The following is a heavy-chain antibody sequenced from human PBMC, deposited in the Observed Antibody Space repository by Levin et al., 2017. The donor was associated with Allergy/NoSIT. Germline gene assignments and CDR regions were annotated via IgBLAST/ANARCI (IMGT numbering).Heavy chain of an antibody. J-gene: IGHJ4*02. CDR1: GGSISSGGYS. Sequence: SETLSLTCAVSGGSISSGGYSWSWIRQPPGKGLEWIGYIYHSGSTYYNPSLKSRVTISVDRSKNQFSLKLSSVTAADTAVYYCARGVIGESFFDYWGQGTLVTVSS. D-gene: IGHD3-10*01. CDR2: IYHSGST. CDR3: ARGVIGESFFDY. V-gene: IGHV4-30-2*01.